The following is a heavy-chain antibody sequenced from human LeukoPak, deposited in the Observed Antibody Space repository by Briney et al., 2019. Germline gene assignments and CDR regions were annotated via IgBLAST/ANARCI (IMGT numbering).Heavy chain of an antibody. J-gene: IGHJ5*02. Sequence: ASVKVSCKASGYPFTGYYMHWVRQAPGQGLEWMGWINPNSGGTNYAQKFQGRVSMTRDTSISTAYMELSSLRSDDTAVYHCARSFTDPWGQGTLVTVSS. V-gene: IGHV1-2*02. CDR1: GYPFTGYY. CDR2: INPNSGGT. CDR3: ARSFTDP.